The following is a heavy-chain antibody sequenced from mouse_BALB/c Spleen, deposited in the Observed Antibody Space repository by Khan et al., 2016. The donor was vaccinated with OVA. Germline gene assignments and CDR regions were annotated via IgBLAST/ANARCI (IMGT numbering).Heavy chain of an antibody. CDR2: INPSNGYT. J-gene: IGHJ3*01. D-gene: IGHD2-14*01. CDR3: VRDGAYHRNDGWFAY. V-gene: IGHV1-4*01. Sequence: QVQLQQPGAELARPGASVKMSCKASGYTFPSYTIHWIKMRPGQGLEWIGYINPSNGYTNYNQKFRDKATLTADKSSTTAYMQLSSLTSDDSAVYNCVRDGAYHRNDGWFAYWGQGTLATVPA. CDR1: GYTFPSYT.